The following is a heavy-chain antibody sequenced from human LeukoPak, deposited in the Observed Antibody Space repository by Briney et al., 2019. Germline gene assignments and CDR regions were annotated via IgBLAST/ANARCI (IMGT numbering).Heavy chain of an antibody. Sequence: PSETLSLTCTVSGGSISSSSYYWGWIRQPPGKGLEWIGSIYYSGSTYYNPSLKSRVTISVDTSKNQFSLKLSSVTAADTAVYYCARDTLDSSSWKRHYYYYGMDVWGKGATVTVSS. V-gene: IGHV4-39*07. CDR1: GGSISSSSYY. D-gene: IGHD6-13*01. CDR3: ARDTLDSSSWKRHYYYYGMDV. J-gene: IGHJ6*04. CDR2: IYYSGST.